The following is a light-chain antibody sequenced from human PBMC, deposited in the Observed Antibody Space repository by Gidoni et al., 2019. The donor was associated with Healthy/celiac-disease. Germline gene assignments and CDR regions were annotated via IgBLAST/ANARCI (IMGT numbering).Light chain of an antibody. CDR1: QSLLHSNGYNY. J-gene: IGKJ3*01. Sequence: DIVMTQSPLSLPVTPGEPASISCRSSQSLLHSNGYNYLDWYLQKPGQSPQLLIYLGSNRASGVPDRFIGSGSGTDFTLNISRVEAEDVGVYYCMQALQTLPTFGPGTKVDIK. CDR3: MQALQTLPT. CDR2: LGS. V-gene: IGKV2-28*01.